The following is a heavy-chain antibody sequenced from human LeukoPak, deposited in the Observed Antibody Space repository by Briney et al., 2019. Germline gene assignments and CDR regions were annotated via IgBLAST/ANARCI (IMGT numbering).Heavy chain of an antibody. V-gene: IGHV4-31*03. Sequence: PSETLSLTCTVSGGSISSGGYYWSWIRQHPGKGLEWIGYIYYSGITYYNPSLKSRVTISVDTSKNQFSLKLSSVTAADTAVYYCAREVYDFWSGYYRVYYYYYMDVWAKGPRSPSP. CDR2: IYYSGIT. D-gene: IGHD3-3*01. CDR3: AREVYDFWSGYYRVYYYYYMDV. CDR1: GGSISSGGYY. J-gene: IGHJ6*03.